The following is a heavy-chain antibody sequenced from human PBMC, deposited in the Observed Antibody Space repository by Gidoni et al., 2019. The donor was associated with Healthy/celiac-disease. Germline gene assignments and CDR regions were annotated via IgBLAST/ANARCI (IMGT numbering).Heavy chain of an antibody. CDR2: ISSSGSTI. CDR1: GFTFSDSY. J-gene: IGHJ4*02. V-gene: IGHV3-11*01. D-gene: IGHD5-12*01. Sequence: QVQLVASGGGLVKPGGSLRLSCAASGFTFSDSYMSWIRQAPGKGLEWVSYISSSGSTIYYADSVKGRFTISRDNAKNSLYLQMNSLRAEDTAVYYCATPNTPNSGYDFGYFDYWGQGTLVTVSS. CDR3: ATPNTPNSGYDFGYFDY.